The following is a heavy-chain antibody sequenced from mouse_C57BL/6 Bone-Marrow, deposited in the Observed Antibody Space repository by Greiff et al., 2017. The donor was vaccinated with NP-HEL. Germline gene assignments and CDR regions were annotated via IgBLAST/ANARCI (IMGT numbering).Heavy chain of an antibody. CDR1: GFTFSSYA. D-gene: IGHD1-1*01. CDR2: ISDGGSYT. J-gene: IGHJ4*01. Sequence: EVHLVESGGGLVKPGGSLKLSCAASGFTFSSYAMSWVRQTPEKRLEWVATISDGGSYTYYPDNVKGRFTISRDNAKNNLYLQMSHLKSEDTAMYYCARDRGGSNYDAMDYWGQGTSVTVSS. V-gene: IGHV5-4*01. CDR3: ARDRGGSNYDAMDY.